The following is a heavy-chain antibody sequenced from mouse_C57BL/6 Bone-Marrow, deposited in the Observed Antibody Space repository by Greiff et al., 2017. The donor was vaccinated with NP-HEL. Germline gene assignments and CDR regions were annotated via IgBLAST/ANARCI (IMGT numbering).Heavy chain of an antibody. V-gene: IGHV1-81*01. CDR1: GYTFTSYG. J-gene: IGHJ2*01. CDR3: ARGLLLRYMYYFDY. D-gene: IGHD1-1*01. Sequence: VQLQESGAELARPGASVKLSCKASGYTFTSYGISWVQQRTGQGLEWIGEIYPRSGNTYYNEKFKGKATLTADKSSSTAYMELRSLTSEDSAVYFCARGLLLRYMYYFDYWGQGTTLTVSS. CDR2: IYPRSGNT.